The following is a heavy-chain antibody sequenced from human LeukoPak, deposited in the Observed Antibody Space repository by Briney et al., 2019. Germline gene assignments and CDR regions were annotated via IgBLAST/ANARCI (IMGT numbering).Heavy chain of an antibody. D-gene: IGHD6-13*01. CDR3: IAGGEQLDH. CDR1: GFTFHGPW. J-gene: IGHJ4*02. CDR2: SKTKTDGGTT. V-gene: IGHV3-15*01. Sequence: GALKLFCVAPGFTFHGPWIGLGRQGPGEGPGWVGLSKTKTDGGTTDYAAPVKGRFTISRDDSQNTLFLQLNSLKTEDTAVYYCIAGGEQLDHWGQGTLVTVSS.